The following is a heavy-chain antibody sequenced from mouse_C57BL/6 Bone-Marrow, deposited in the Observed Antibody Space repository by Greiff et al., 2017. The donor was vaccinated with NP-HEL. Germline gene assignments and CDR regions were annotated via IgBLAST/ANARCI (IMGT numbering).Heavy chain of an antibody. CDR3: TRSTMVTTRYFDA. Sequence: VQLQQSGPELVKPGASVKISCKASGYSFTGYYMNWVKQSPEKSLEWIGEINPSTGGTTYNQKFKAKATLTVDKSSSTAYMQLKRLTSEDAAVYYFTRSTMVTTRYFDAWGQGTTLTVSS. D-gene: IGHD2-2*01. J-gene: IGHJ2*01. CDR2: INPSTGGT. V-gene: IGHV1-42*01. CDR1: GYSFTGYY.